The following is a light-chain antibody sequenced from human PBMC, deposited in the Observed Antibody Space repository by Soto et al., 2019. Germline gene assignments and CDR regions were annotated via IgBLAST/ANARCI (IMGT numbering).Light chain of an antibody. Sequence: DIQMTQSPSSLSGSVGDRVTIICEASHDITSYLNWYQHKPGKAPKLLIYDASILEAGVPSRFSGSGSGTDFTFTISSLQPEDVATYYCQKCDYLPIFGPGTTVDFK. J-gene: IGKJ3*01. CDR2: DAS. V-gene: IGKV1-33*01. CDR1: HDITSY. CDR3: QKCDYLPI.